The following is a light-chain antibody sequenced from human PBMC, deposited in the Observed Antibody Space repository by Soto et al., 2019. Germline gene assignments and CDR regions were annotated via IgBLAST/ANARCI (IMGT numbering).Light chain of an antibody. V-gene: IGLV2-14*01. CDR1: SSDVGGYNY. CDR3: SSYTTSSTYV. CDR2: EVS. Sequence: QSVLTQPASVSGSPGQSITISCTGTSSDVGGYNYVSWYQQHPGKAPKLMIYEVSYRPSGVSNRFSASKSGNTASLTISGLQAEDEADYYFSSYTTSSTYVFGTGTKLTVL. J-gene: IGLJ1*01.